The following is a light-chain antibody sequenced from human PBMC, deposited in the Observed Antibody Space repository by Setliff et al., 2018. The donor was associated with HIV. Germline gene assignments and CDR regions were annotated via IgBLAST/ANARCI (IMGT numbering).Light chain of an antibody. CDR3: CSFTYLNTYV. Sequence: QSALTQPASVSGSPGQSITISCTGTTRDVGGGQGYVSWCQHFPGKAPKLLLYNVDKRPSWISNRFSGSKSGNTASLTISGLQAEDESDYYCCSFTYLNTYVFGTGTKV. CDR1: TRDVGGGQGY. J-gene: IGLJ1*01. CDR2: NVD. V-gene: IGLV2-14*03.